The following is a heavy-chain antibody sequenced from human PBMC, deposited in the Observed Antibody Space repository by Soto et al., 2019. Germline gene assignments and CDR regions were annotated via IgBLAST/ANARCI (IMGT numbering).Heavy chain of an antibody. D-gene: IGHD3-10*01. J-gene: IGHJ4*02. CDR3: ARGGSGSYPPFGY. CDR2: IYYSGST. CDR1: CSSISSYY. V-gene: IGHV4-59*01. Sequence: SATLSLSCTACCSSISSYYWSWLRQPPGKGLEWIGYIYYSGSTNYNPSLKSRVTISVDTSKNQFSLKLSSVTAADTAVYYCARGGSGSYPPFGYWGQGTQVTVS.